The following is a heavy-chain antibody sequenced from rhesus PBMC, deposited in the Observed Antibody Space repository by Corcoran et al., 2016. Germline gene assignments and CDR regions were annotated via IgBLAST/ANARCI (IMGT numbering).Heavy chain of an antibody. Sequence: QVQLQESGPGLVQPSETLSVTCAVSGGSISSSYWNWIRQAPGKGLEWIGYIHGSGSSTSYNPSLKSRVTLSVDASKSQLSLKLTSVTAADTAVYYCVRHLPRDRFDVWGPGVLVTVSS. D-gene: IGHD2-15*01. V-gene: IGHV4-169*01. CDR1: GGSISSSY. CDR2: IHGSGSST. CDR3: VRHLPRDRFDV. J-gene: IGHJ5-1*01.